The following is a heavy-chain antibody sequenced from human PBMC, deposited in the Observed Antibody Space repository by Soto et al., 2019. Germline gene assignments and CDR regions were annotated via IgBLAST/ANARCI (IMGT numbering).Heavy chain of an antibody. V-gene: IGHV1-8*01. CDR2: MNPNSGNT. J-gene: IGHJ4*02. CDR1: GYTFTSYD. Sequence: ASVKVSCKASGYTFTSYDINWVRQATGQGLEWMGWMNPNSGNTGYAQKFQGRVTMTRNTSISTAYMELSSLRSEDTVVYYCARSGANCTNGVCYDYWGQGTLVTVSS. CDR3: ARSGANCTNGVCYDY. D-gene: IGHD2-8*01.